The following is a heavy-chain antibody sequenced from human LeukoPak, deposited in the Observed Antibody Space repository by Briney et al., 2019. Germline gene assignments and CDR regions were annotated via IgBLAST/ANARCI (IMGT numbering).Heavy chain of an antibody. CDR2: NTSSSSYT. Sequence: GGSLRLSCAAPGITFSNYNMNWVRQAPGKGLEWISSNTSSSSYTFYADSVKGRFTISRDNAKNSLYLQMNSLRVEDTAIYYCARDPYNGAYSEGYYYYYMDVWGKGTTVTVSS. D-gene: IGHD1-1*01. CDR3: ARDPYNGAYSEGYYYYYMDV. V-gene: IGHV3-21*01. CDR1: GITFSNYN. J-gene: IGHJ6*03.